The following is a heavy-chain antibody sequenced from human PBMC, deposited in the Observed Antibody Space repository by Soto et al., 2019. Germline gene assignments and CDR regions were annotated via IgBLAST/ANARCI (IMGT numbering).Heavy chain of an antibody. CDR3: VRDGLDYYDTERLYFDN. Sequence: EVQLVESGGGPVRPGGSLKLSCAASGFNFITYSLSWVRQAPGKGLEWVTSISSSAVYIDYADYVKGRFTISRDNANNSLYLQMNSLRAEDTATYYCVRDGLDYYDTERLYFDNWGQGTLVTVSS. V-gene: IGHV3-21*01. D-gene: IGHD3-22*01. CDR1: GFNFITYS. J-gene: IGHJ4*02. CDR2: ISSSAVYI.